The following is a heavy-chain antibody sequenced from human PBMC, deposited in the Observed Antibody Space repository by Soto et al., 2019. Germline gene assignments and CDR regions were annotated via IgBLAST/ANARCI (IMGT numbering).Heavy chain of an antibody. D-gene: IGHD3-10*01. Sequence: ASVKVSCKTSGYTFTNYYLHWVRQAPGQGIEGMGVVRLSVGKADYAPRFRGRVTMTRDTSTSTAYMEVTSLRSEDTAVYFCAREPNESYYFDYWGQGTLVTVSS. CDR3: AREPNESYYFDY. CDR2: VRLSVGKA. CDR1: GYTFTNYY. J-gene: IGHJ4*02. V-gene: IGHV1-46*01.